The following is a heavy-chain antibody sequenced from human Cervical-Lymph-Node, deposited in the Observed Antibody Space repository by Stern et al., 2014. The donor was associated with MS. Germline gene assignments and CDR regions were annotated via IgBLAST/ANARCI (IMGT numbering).Heavy chain of an antibody. CDR2: ISAYNGNT. D-gene: IGHD2-15*01. V-gene: IGHV1-18*01. J-gene: IGHJ3*02. CDR1: GYTFTSYG. CDR3: ARGLLGSENAFDI. Sequence: QLVQSSAEVKQPGASVKVSCKASGYTFTSYGISSVRQAPGQGLVWVGWISAYNGNTNDAQKLQGRVTMTTDTSTSTAYMELRSLRSDDTAVYYCARGLLGSENAFDIWGQGTMVTVSS.